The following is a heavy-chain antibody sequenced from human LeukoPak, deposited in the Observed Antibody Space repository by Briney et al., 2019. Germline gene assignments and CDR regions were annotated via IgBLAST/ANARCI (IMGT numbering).Heavy chain of an antibody. V-gene: IGHV3-23*01. D-gene: IGHD3-10*01. J-gene: IGHJ4*02. CDR2: LSGSGGGT. Sequence: GGSLRLSCAVSGITLSNYGMSWVRQAPGKGLEWVAGLSGSGGGTNYADSVQGRFTISRDNPKNTLYLQMNSLRAEDTAVYFCAKRGVVIRVFLIGFHKEAYYFDSWGQGALVTVSS. CDR3: AKRGVVIRVFLIGFHKEAYYFDS. CDR1: GITLSNYG.